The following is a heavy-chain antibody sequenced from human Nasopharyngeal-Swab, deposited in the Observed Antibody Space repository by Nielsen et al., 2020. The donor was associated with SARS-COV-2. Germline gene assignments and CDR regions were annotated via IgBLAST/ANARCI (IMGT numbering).Heavy chain of an antibody. V-gene: IGHV3-74*01. CDR2: INSDGSST. Sequence: GGSLRLSCAASGFTFSSYWMHWVRQAPGKGLVWVSRINSDGSSTSYADSVKGRFTISRDNAKNTLYLQMNSLRAEDMAVYYCARVPTDSWFGDHFDYWGQGTLVTVSS. CDR3: ARVPTDSWFGDHFDY. J-gene: IGHJ4*02. CDR1: GFTFSSYW. D-gene: IGHD3-10*01.